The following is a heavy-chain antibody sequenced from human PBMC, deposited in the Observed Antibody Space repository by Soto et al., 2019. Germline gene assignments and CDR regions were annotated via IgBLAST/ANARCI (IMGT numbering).Heavy chain of an antibody. CDR3: AHAGDYDLLSFDH. J-gene: IGHJ4*02. CDR1: GFSLTTTHMG. CDR2: ISWDDDK. Sequence: QITLKESGPPLVRPAQTLTLTCAFSGFSLTTTHMGVAWIRQPPGKALEWLALISWDDDKRYSPSLKNRLAISKDPSRNRVVLTITNLNPEDTGTYFCAHAGDYDLLSFDHWGPGTLVTVSS. D-gene: IGHD4-17*01. V-gene: IGHV2-5*02.